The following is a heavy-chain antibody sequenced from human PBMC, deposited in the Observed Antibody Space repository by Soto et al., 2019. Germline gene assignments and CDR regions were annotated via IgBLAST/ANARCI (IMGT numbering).Heavy chain of an antibody. CDR3: ASSVVVPSTMNYFDY. CDR1: GYSFSNYW. D-gene: IGHD2-15*01. Sequence: GESLKISFKGSGYSFSNYWIAWVRQMPGKGLEWMGIIFPADSDTKCSPSFQGQVTISADKSISTAYLQWSSLKASDTAMYYCASSVVVPSTMNYFDYWGQGSLVTVSS. V-gene: IGHV5-51*01. J-gene: IGHJ4*02. CDR2: IFPADSDT.